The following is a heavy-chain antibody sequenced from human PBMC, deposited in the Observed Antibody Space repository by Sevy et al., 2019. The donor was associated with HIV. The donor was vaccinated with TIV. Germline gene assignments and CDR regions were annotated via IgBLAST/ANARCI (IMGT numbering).Heavy chain of an antibody. J-gene: IGHJ6*02. V-gene: IGHV3-48*03. D-gene: IGHD2-8*01. CDR3: VREVVLMVYTYGMDV. CDR1: GFTFSSYE. CDR2: ISSSGSTI. Sequence: GGSLRLSCAASGFTFSSYEMNWVRQAPGKGLEWVSYISSSGSTIYYADSVKGRFTISRDNAKNSLYLQMNSLRAEDTAVYYCVREVVLMVYTYGMDVWGQGTTVTVSS.